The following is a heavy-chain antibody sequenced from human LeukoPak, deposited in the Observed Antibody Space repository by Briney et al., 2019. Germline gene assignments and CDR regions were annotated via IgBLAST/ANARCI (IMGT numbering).Heavy chain of an antibody. V-gene: IGHV1-2*02. CDR3: ARGYSSPVPNFDY. D-gene: IGHD6-13*01. CDR2: INPNNGGT. CDR1: GYTFTGYY. Sequence: ASVKVSCKASGYTFTGYYMHWVRQAPGQGLEWMGWINPNNGGTSYAQKFQGRVTMTRDTSITTAYMELPSLTSDDTAVYYCARGYSSPVPNFDYWGQGALVTVSS. J-gene: IGHJ4*02.